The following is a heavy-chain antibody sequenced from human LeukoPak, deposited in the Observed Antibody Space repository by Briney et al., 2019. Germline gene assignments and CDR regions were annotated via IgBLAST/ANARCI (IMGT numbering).Heavy chain of an antibody. V-gene: IGHV4-61*05. Sequence: SETLSLTCTVSGGSISSNNYYWGWIRQPPGKGLEWIGYIYYSGSTNYNPSLKSRVTISVDTSKNQFSLKLSSVTAADTAVYYCASGYTPTCPYYYYGMDVWGQGTTVTVSS. CDR2: IYYSGST. D-gene: IGHD5-18*01. CDR3: ASGYTPTCPYYYYGMDV. CDR1: GGSISSNNYY. J-gene: IGHJ6*02.